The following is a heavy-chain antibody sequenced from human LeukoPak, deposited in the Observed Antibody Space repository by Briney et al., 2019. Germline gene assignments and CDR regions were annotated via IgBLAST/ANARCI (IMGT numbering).Heavy chain of an antibody. D-gene: IGHD2-15*01. CDR2: ISSGGTT. J-gene: IGHJ4*02. V-gene: IGHV3-53*01. CDR1: GFTVSSNY. CDR3: AKGRLVVAAFVDY. Sequence: GGSLRLSCAASGFTVSSNYMNWVPQAPGKGLEWVSLISSGGTTYYTDSVKGRFTLSRDNSKKTLYLQMNSRRAEDTAVYYCAKGRLVVAAFVDYWGQGTLVTVSS.